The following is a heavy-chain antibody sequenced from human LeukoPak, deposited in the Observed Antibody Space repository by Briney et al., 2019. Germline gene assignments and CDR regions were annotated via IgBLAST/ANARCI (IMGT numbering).Heavy chain of an antibody. J-gene: IGHJ6*02. CDR1: GGSFSGYY. CDR2: INHSGST. CDR3: ARVDFWCGYPHYYYYYGMDV. V-gene: IGHV4-34*01. D-gene: IGHD3-3*01. Sequence: PSETLSLTCAVYGGSFSGYYWSWIRQPPGKGLEWIGEINHSGSTNYNPSLKSRVTISVGTSKNQFSLKLSSVTAADTAVYYCARVDFWCGYPHYYYYYGMDVWGQGTTVTVSS.